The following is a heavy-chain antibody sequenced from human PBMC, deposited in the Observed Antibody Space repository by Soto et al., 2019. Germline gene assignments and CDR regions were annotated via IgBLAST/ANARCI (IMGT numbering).Heavy chain of an antibody. CDR2: IYYSGST. CDR1: GGSISSSSYY. J-gene: IGHJ6*04. CDR3: ARRLYYDSSGFEGGGMDV. D-gene: IGHD3-22*01. V-gene: IGHV4-39*01. Sequence: SETLSLTFTVSGGSISSSSYYWGWIRQPPGKGLEWIGSIYYSGSTYYNPSLKSRVTISVDTSKNQFSLKLSSVTAADTAVYYCARRLYYDSSGFEGGGMDVWGKGTTVT.